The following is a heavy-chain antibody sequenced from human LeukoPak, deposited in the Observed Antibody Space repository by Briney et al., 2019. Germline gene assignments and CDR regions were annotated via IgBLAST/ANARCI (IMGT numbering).Heavy chain of an antibody. Sequence: SVKVSCKASGFTFTTSAMQWVRQARGQRLEWIGWIVVGSRDTNYAQKFQERVTITRDWSTSTAYMELSSLRSEDTAVYYCAADPDYSGNGDAFDIWGRGTMVTVSS. J-gene: IGHJ3*02. V-gene: IGHV1-58*02. CDR1: GFTFTTSA. CDR3: AADPDYSGNGDAFDI. CDR2: IVVGSRDT. D-gene: IGHD4-23*01.